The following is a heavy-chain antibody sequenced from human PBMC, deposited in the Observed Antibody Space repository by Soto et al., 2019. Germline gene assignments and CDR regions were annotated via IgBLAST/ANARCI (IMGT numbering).Heavy chain of an antibody. J-gene: IGHJ4*02. D-gene: IGHD1-20*01. CDR3: ARRRDNWNYFDY. CDR1: GGSISSYY. Sequence: QVQLQESGPGLVKPSETLSLTCTVSGGSISSYYWSWIRQPPGKGLEWIGYIYYSGSTNYNPSLKSRVPISVDTSKNQFSLKLSSVTAADTAVYYCARRRDNWNYFDYWGQGTLVTVSS. V-gene: IGHV4-59*08. CDR2: IYYSGST.